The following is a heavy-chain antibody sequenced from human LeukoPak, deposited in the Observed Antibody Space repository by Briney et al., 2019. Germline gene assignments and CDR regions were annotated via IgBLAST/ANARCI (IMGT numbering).Heavy chain of an antibody. CDR1: GYTFSSYW. J-gene: IGHJ4*02. D-gene: IGHD4-23*01. V-gene: IGHV3-7*01. CDR3: ASTKNYGGNPSDY. Sequence: GGSLRLSCAASGYTFSSYWMSWVRQAPGKGLEWVANIKQDGSEKYYVDSVEGRFTISRDNAKNSLYLQMNSLRAEDTAVYYCASTKNYGGNPSDYWGQGTLVTVSS. CDR2: IKQDGSEK.